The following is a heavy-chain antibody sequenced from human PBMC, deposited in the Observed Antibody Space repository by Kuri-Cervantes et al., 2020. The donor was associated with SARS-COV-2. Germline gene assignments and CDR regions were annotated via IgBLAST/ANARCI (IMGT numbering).Heavy chain of an antibody. Sequence: GSLRLSCTVSGGSISSYYWSWIRQPPGKGLEWIGYIYYSGTTRYNPSLKSRVTISVDTSENQFSLKLSSVTAADTAVYFCARHRISRHYYDSGGYPFYFDYWGQGTLVTVSS. D-gene: IGHD3-22*01. V-gene: IGHV4-59*08. J-gene: IGHJ4*02. CDR1: GGSISSYY. CDR3: ARHRISRHYYDSGGYPFYFDY. CDR2: IYYSGTT.